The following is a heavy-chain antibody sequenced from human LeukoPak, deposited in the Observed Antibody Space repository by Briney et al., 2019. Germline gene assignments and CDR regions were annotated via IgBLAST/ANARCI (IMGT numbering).Heavy chain of an antibody. D-gene: IGHD5-24*01. J-gene: IGHJ4*02. Sequence: GGSLRFSVAASGLMFSSYWMTGVRKVPGKGLNSLANIKQDGSETYYADSVKGRFTISRDNAKNSLYLQMNSLRAEDTAVYYCARETPRRGETRDGYRWGQGTLVTVSS. CDR3: ARETPRRGETRDGYR. CDR1: GLMFSSYW. CDR2: IKQDGSET. V-gene: IGHV3-7*01.